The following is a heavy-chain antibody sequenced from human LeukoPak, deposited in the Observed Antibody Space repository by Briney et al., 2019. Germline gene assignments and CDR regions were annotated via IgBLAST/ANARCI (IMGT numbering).Heavy chain of an antibody. CDR2: IYPDDSDT. CDR1: GYSFTTYW. D-gene: IGHD4-17*01. CDR3: ARQRDYGDYDS. J-gene: IGHJ5*01. Sequence: GESLKISCKGFGYSFTTYWIAWVRQMPGKGLEWMGIIYPDDSDTRYSPSSQGQVTISADKSISTAYLQWSSLKASDTAMYYCARQRDYGDYDSWGQGTLVTVSS. V-gene: IGHV5-51*01.